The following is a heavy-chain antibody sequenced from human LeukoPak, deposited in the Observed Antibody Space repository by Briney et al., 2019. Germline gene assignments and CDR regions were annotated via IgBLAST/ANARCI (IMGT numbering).Heavy chain of an antibody. Sequence: GGSLRLSCAASGFTFRTYGMTWVRQAPGKGLEWVSGITGSSTWTYYADSVRGRFTISRDNSKNTLHLQMNNLTADDTAIYYCARELVSLGTGYFDLWGGGTLVTVSS. CDR2: ITGSSTWT. V-gene: IGHV3-23*01. CDR1: GFTFRTYG. CDR3: ARELVSLGTGYFDL. J-gene: IGHJ2*01. D-gene: IGHD7-27*01.